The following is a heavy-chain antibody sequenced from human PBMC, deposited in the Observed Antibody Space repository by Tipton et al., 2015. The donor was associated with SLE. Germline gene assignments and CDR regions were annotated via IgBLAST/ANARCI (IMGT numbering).Heavy chain of an antibody. CDR3: ARHLGASFDF. Sequence: TLSLTCTVSGGSIRRGDYYWSWIRQHPGKGLGWIGYIHDSGATFYNPSLRSRSAISVDTSQNQFPLRLTSVTAADTAVYYCARHLGASFDFWGQGILVTVSS. CDR1: GGSIRRGDYY. CDR2: IHDSGAT. V-gene: IGHV4-31*03. J-gene: IGHJ4*02.